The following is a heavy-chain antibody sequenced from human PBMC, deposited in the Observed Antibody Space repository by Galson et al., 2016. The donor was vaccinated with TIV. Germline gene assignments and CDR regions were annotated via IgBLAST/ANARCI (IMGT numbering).Heavy chain of an antibody. CDR2: TYYRSTWYN. J-gene: IGHJ4*02. D-gene: IGHD3-3*01. CDR1: GDSVSSTSAA. Sequence: CAISGDSVSSTSAAWNWIRQSPSRGLEWLGRTYYRSTWYNDYAASLKRRITINLDTSKNQFSLQLTSVNPEDAAVYYCSRGAPSVFGVIMTLDYWGQGTLVTVSS. V-gene: IGHV6-1*01. CDR3: SRGAPSVFGVIMTLDY.